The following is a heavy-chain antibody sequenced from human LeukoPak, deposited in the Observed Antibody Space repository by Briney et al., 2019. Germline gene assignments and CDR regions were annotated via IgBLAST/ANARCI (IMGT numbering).Heavy chain of an antibody. CDR1: GDSVASNSAA. V-gene: IGHV6-1*01. CDR3: VREDCRGGSCSSGFDY. CDR2: TYYRSKWYN. J-gene: IGHJ4*02. D-gene: IGHD2-15*01. Sequence: SQTLSLTCAISGDSVASNSAAWNWIRQSPSRGLEWLGRTYYRSKWYNDYAVSVKSRITINPDTSKNQFSLQLNSVTPEDTAVYYRVREDCRGGSCSSGFDYWAQGTLVTVSS.